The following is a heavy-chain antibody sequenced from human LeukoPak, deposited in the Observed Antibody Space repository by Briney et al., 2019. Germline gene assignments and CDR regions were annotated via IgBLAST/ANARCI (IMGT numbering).Heavy chain of an antibody. Sequence: WGTLSLTCAVYGGSFSSYYLSWIRQPPGKGLEWVGEINHSGSTNYYPSLRSRVTMSVDTSKNQFSLKLSSVIAADTALYYGARGYGSGTDYWGQGTLVTVSS. V-gene: IGHV4-34*01. CDR2: INHSGST. CDR3: ARGYGSGTDY. J-gene: IGHJ4*02. D-gene: IGHD3-10*01. CDR1: GGSFSSYY.